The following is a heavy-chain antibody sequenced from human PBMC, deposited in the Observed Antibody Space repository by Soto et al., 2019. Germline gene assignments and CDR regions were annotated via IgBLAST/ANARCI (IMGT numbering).Heavy chain of an antibody. CDR2: INHSGST. CDR1: GESFSGYY. Sequence: QVQLRQWGAGLLKPSETLSLTCAVYGESFSGYYWSWIRQPPGKGLEWIGEINHSGSTNYNPSLKSRVTISVDTSKNQFSLKLSSVTAAATAVYYCARARVGSTSSKRDIDAFDIWGQGTMVTVSS. J-gene: IGHJ3*02. V-gene: IGHV4-34*01. CDR3: ARARVGSTSSKRDIDAFDI. D-gene: IGHD2-2*01.